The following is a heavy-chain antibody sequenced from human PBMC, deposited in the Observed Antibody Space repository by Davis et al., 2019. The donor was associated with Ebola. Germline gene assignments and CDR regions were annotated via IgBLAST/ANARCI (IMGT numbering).Heavy chain of an antibody. CDR1: GGSVSSGGYY. D-gene: IGHD5-12*01. Sequence: SETLSLTCTVSGGSVSSGGYYWNWIRQPPGKGLEWIGYIYYSGFTNYNPSLKSRATISVDTSKNQFSLKLSSVTAADTAVYYCARHHGGNSGYDLDYWGQGTLVTVSS. J-gene: IGHJ4*02. CDR2: IYYSGFT. V-gene: IGHV4-61*08. CDR3: ARHHGGNSGYDLDY.